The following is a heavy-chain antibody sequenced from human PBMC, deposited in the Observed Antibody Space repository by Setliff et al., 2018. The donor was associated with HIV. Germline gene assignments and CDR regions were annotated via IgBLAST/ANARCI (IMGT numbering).Heavy chain of an antibody. J-gene: IGHJ4*02. CDR3: ATMTTVTIAFDY. V-gene: IGHV3-73*01. CDR1: GFTFSGSA. D-gene: IGHD4-4*01. CDR2: IRSKPNNYAT. Sequence: PGGSLRLSCAASGFTFSGSAMHWVRQASGKGLEWVGRIRSKPNNYATEYAASVKGRFTISRDDSKNTAYLQMNSLKTEDTAVYYCATMTTVTIAFDYWGQGTLVTVSS.